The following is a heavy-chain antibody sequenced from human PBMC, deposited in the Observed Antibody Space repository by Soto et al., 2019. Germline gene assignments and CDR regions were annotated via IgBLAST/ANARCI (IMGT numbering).Heavy chain of an antibody. CDR3: AREIAVAGGYDFYYYYYGMDV. CDR1: GGSISSYY. CDR2: IYYSGST. Sequence: SETLSLTCTVSGGSISSYYWSWIRQPPGKGLEWIGYIYYSGSTNYNPSLKSRVTISVDTSKNQFSLKLSSVTAADTAVYYCAREIAVAGGYDFYYYYYGMDVWGQGTTVTVSS. J-gene: IGHJ6*02. V-gene: IGHV4-59*01. D-gene: IGHD6-19*01.